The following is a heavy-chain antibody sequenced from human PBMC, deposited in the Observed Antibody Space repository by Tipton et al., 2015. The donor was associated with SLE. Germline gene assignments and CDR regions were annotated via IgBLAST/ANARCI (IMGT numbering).Heavy chain of an antibody. J-gene: IGHJ4*02. Sequence: RSLRLSCAASGFTFSSYAMHWVRQAPGKGLEWVAVISYDGSNKYYADSVKGRFTISRDNSKNTLYLQMNSLRAEDTAVYYCARDQYSGSYHFDYWGQGTLVTVSS. CDR3: ARDQYSGSYHFDY. CDR2: ISYDGSNK. V-gene: IGHV3-30*04. CDR1: GFTFSSYA. D-gene: IGHD1-26*01.